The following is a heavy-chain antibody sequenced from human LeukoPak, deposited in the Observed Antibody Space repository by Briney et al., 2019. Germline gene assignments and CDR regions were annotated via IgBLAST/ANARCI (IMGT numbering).Heavy chain of an antibody. CDR3: TRDRAGTQSWVEFDL. CDR2: IYTSGST. Sequence: TGGSLRLSCAASGFSVSSTYMSWVRQAPGKGLEWVSLIYTSGSTFYADSVMGRFTISRDNPKNTLFLQMNSLRAEDSAVYYCTRDRAGTQSWVEFDLWGQGTLVTVSS. V-gene: IGHV3-66*03. D-gene: IGHD3-10*01. CDR1: GFSVSSTY. J-gene: IGHJ5*02.